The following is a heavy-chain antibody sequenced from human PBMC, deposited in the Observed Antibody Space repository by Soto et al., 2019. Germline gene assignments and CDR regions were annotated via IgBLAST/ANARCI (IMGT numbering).Heavy chain of an antibody. CDR2: XDAGNXNT. CDR1: GCTFTRYA. J-gene: IGHJ2*01. V-gene: IGHV1-3*01. CDR3: ARAPSWWCFDL. Sequence: XSVKVSCKASGCTFTRYAMHWVRQAPGQRLEWMGWXDAGNXNTKYSQKLQGXVTITRGTXASTEYMELSSLRYDDKDVYYCARAPSWWCFDLWGSGTLVTVYS.